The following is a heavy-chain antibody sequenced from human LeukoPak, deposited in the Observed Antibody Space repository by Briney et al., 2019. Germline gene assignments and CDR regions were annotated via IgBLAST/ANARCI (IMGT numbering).Heavy chain of an antibody. J-gene: IGHJ6*04. CDR1: GYTLTELS. CDR2: FDPEDGET. CDR3: ATGYDILTGSRYGMDV. V-gene: IGHV1-24*01. Sequence: ASVKVSCKVSGYTLTELSMHWVRQAPGKGLEWMGGFDPEDGETIHAQKFQGRVTMTEDTSTDTAYMELSSLRSEDTAVYYCATGYDILTGSRYGMDVWGKGTTVTVSS. D-gene: IGHD3-9*01.